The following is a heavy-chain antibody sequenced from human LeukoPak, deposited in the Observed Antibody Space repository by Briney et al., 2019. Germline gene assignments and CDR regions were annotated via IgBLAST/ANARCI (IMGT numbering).Heavy chain of an antibody. CDR3: ARELGGMDV. CDR1: GFTFSSYW. CDR2: ISSSSSTI. J-gene: IGHJ6*02. Sequence: GGSLRLSCAASGFTFSSYWMHWVRQAPGKGLEWVSYISSSSSTIYYADSVKGRFTISRDNAKNSLYLQMNSLRAEDTAVYYCARELGGMDVWGQGTTVTVSS. V-gene: IGHV3-48*01.